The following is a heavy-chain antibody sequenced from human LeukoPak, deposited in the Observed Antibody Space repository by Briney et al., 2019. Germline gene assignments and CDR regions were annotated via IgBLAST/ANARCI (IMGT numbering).Heavy chain of an antibody. J-gene: IGHJ4*02. Sequence: AGGSLRLSCAASGFTFSSSGMTWVRQAPGMGLEWVSAISGSGGSTYYADSVKGRFTISRDNSKNTLYLQMNSLRAEDTAVYYCAKRTGRDSREYWGQGTLVTVSS. CDR3: AKRTGRDSREY. D-gene: IGHD3-22*01. CDR1: GFTFSSSG. CDR2: ISGSGGST. V-gene: IGHV3-23*01.